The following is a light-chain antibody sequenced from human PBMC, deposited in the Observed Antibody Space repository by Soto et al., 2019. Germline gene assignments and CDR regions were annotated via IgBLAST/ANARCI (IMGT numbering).Light chain of an antibody. CDR2: AAS. V-gene: IGKV1-39*01. CDR3: QQSYTTPVYS. CDR1: QSISSY. Sequence: DIQMTQSPSSLSASVGDRVTITCRAGQSISSYLNWYQQKPGKAPKLLIYAASSLQSGVPSRFSGSGSGTDFTLTISNLQPEDFATYFCQQSYTTPVYSFGQGTKLEIK. J-gene: IGKJ2*01.